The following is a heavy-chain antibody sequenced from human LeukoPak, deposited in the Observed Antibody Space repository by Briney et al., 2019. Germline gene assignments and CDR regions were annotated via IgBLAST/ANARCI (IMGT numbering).Heavy chain of an antibody. CDR2: ISGDGGST. Sequence: GGSLRLSCAASGFTFDDYAMHWVRQAPGKGLEWVSLISGDGGSTYYADSVKGRFTISRDNSKNSLYLQMNSLRTEDTALYYCAKEAGYSSGWQYYFVYWGQGTLVTVSS. D-gene: IGHD6-19*01. V-gene: IGHV3-43*02. CDR3: AKEAGYSSGWQYYFVY. CDR1: GFTFDDYA. J-gene: IGHJ4*02.